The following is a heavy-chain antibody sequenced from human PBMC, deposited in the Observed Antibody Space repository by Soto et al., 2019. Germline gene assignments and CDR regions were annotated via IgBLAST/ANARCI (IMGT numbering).Heavy chain of an antibody. V-gene: IGHV1-18*01. CDR3: ARDQLAARGSRAYYYYGMDV. D-gene: IGHD6-6*01. CDR1: GYTFTSYG. J-gene: IGHJ6*02. Sequence: ASVKVSCKASGYTFTSYGISWVRQAPGQGLEWMGWISAYNGNTNYAQKLQGRVTMTTDTSTSTAYMELRSLRSDDTAVYYCARDQLAARGSRAYYYYGMDVWGQGTTVTVSS. CDR2: ISAYNGNT.